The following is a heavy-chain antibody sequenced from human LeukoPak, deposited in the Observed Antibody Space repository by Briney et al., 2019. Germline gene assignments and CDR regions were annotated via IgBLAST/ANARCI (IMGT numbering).Heavy chain of an antibody. CDR2: ISSSGSTI. V-gene: IGHV3-48*03. CDR3: ARAYGSGSFDDAFDV. D-gene: IGHD3-10*01. Sequence: GGSLRLSCAASGFTFSSYEMNWVRQAPGKGLECISYISSSGSTIYYADSVKGRFTISRDNAKNSLYLQMNSLRAEDTAVYYCARAYGSGSFDDAFDVWGQGTMVTVSS. J-gene: IGHJ3*01. CDR1: GFTFSSYE.